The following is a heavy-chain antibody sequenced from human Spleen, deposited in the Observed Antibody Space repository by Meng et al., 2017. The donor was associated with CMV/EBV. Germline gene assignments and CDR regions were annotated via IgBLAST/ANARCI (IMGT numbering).Heavy chain of an antibody. Sequence: GESLKISCAASGFTFSSYEMKWVRQAPGKGLEWVSYISSSGSTIYYADSVKGRFTISRDNAKNSLYLQMNSLRAEDTAVYYCATPPVMITFGGVSLWGQGTLVTVSS. CDR1: GFTFSSYE. CDR2: ISSSGSTI. D-gene: IGHD3-16*01. CDR3: ATPPVMITFGGVSL. J-gene: IGHJ4*02. V-gene: IGHV3-48*03.